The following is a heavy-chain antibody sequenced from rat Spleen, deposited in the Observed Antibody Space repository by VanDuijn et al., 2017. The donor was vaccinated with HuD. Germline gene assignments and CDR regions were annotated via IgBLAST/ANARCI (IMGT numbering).Heavy chain of an antibody. CDR1: GFSLTSFH. Sequence: QVQLKESGPGLVQPSQTLSLTCNVSGFSLTSFHVSWVRQPPGKGLEWMGVVWSGGSTDYSSALKSRLSISRDTSKSQVLLKMNSLQSEDTAMYFCTREGHTMDRATYWFAYWGQGTLVTVSS. D-gene: IGHD1-9*01. J-gene: IGHJ3*01. V-gene: IGHV2-43*01. CDR3: TREGHTMDRATYWFAY. CDR2: VWSGGST.